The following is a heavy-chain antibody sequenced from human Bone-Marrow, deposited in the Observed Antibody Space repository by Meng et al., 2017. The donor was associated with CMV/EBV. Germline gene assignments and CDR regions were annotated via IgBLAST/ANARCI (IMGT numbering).Heavy chain of an antibody. J-gene: IGHJ4*02. CDR1: GGSISSTNYY. V-gene: IGHV4-39*01. CDR3: ATLSRSSSQIFDY. D-gene: IGHD6-6*01. Sequence: GSLRLSCTVSGGSISSTNYYWAWIRQSPGKGLEWIGSIFYSGSTYYNPSLKSRVTISVDTSKNQFSLKLTSVTAADTAVYYCATLSRSSSQIFDYWGQETLVTVSS. CDR2: IFYSGST.